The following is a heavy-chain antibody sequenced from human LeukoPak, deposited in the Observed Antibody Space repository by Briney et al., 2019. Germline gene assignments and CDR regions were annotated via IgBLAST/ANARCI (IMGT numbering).Heavy chain of an antibody. Sequence: GGSLRLSCAASGFIFSSYAMHWVRQAPGKGLEYVSAISSNGGSTYYADSVKGRFTISRDNSKNTLYLQMGSLRAEDMAVYYCARVGSIGAFDIWGQGTMVTVSS. J-gene: IGHJ3*02. CDR3: ARVGSIGAFDI. V-gene: IGHV3-64*02. CDR1: GFIFSSYA. CDR2: ISSNGGST. D-gene: IGHD3-10*01.